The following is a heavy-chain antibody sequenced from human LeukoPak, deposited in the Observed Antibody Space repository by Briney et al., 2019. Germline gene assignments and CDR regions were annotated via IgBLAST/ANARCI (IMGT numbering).Heavy chain of an antibody. Sequence: PGGSLRLSCAASGFTFSSYSMNWVRQAPGKGLEWVSSISSSSSYIYYADSVKGRFTISRDNAKNSLYLQMNSLRAEDTAVYYCARPVYATPDDYSNYEDYYYYMDVWGKGTTVTVSS. V-gene: IGHV3-21*01. J-gene: IGHJ6*03. CDR2: ISSSSSYI. D-gene: IGHD4-11*01. CDR1: GFTFSSYS. CDR3: ARPVYATPDDYSNYEDYYYYMDV.